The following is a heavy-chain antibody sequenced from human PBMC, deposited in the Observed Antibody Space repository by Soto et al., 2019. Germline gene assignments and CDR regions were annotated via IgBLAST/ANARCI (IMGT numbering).Heavy chain of an antibody. CDR3: ARLSPMAFAGTAYYDGMDV. Sequence: QVQLQESGPGLVKPSETLSLTCSVSGGSVSSATDYWIWLRQPPVKELEWMCYIYYSVATNHNPSHTGRLTISLATSKNQASLKLSSVTAADTAVYYCARLSPMAFAGTAYYDGMDVWGQGTTVTVSS. V-gene: IGHV4-61*01. J-gene: IGHJ6*02. CDR2: IYYSVAT. CDR1: GGSVSSATDY. D-gene: IGHD3-10*01.